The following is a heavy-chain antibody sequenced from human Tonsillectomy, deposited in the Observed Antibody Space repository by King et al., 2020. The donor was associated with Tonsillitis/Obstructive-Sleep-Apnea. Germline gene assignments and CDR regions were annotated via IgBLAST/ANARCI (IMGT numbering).Heavy chain of an antibody. D-gene: IGHD2-2*02. CDR2: ISYDGSNK. Sequence: QLVQSGGGVVQPGRSLRLSCEASGFTFSSYGMHWVRQAPGKGLEWVAVISYDGSNKYYAESVKGRFTISRDNSKNTLYVQMNSLRAEDTAVYYCAKDLGVVAAAINDVMDVWGQGTTVTVSS. CDR3: AKDLGVVAAAINDVMDV. J-gene: IGHJ6*02. V-gene: IGHV3-30*18. CDR1: GFTFSSYG.